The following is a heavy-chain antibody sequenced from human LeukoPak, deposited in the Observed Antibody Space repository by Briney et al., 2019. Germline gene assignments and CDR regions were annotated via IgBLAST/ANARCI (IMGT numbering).Heavy chain of an antibody. Sequence: GGSLRLSCAASGFTFSSYWMSWVRQAPGKGLEWVANIKQDGSEKYCVDSVKGRFTISRDNAKNSLYLQMNSLRAEDTAVYYCARDFNYYDSSGYLYYFDYWGQGTLVTVSS. J-gene: IGHJ4*02. CDR3: ARDFNYYDSSGYLYYFDY. V-gene: IGHV3-7*01. CDR1: GFTFSSYW. D-gene: IGHD3-22*01. CDR2: IKQDGSEK.